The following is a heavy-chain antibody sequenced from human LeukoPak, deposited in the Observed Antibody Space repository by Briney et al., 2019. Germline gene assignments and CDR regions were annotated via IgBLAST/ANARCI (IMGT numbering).Heavy chain of an antibody. CDR3: ARGTYYYDSSGQNFDY. V-gene: IGHV4-61*05. D-gene: IGHD3-22*01. CDR1: GGSISSSTYY. CDR2: IYYSGST. Sequence: SETLSLTCTVSGGSISSSTYYWGWIRQPPGKGLEWIGYIYYSGSTNYNPSLKSRITISVYTSKNQFSLKLSSVTAADTAVYYCARGTYYYDSSGQNFDYWGQGTLVTVSS. J-gene: IGHJ4*02.